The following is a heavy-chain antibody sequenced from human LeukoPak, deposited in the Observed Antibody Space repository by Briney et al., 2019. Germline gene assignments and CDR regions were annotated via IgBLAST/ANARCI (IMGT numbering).Heavy chain of an antibody. CDR1: GFTFSINA. D-gene: IGHD3-22*01. CDR2: ITSRGEST. V-gene: IGHV3-23*01. Sequence: GSHSLNCAASGFTFSINAMGWLRQAPGKGLQWVSSITSRGESTWYVDSVKGRFTITRDNSENTLYLQMHSLRAEDTAVYYCARDRPNYYGSDGHYYRRDGDYWGRGTLVSVSS. J-gene: IGHJ4*02. CDR3: ARDRPNYYGSDGHYYRRDGDY.